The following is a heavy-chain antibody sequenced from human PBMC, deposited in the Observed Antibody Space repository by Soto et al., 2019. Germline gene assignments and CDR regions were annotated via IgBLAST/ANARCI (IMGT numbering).Heavy chain of an antibody. D-gene: IGHD6-13*01. J-gene: IGHJ6*02. V-gene: IGHV4-4*07. Sequence: QVQLQESGPGLVKPSETLSLTCTVSGGSISSYYWSWIRQPAGQGLEWIGRISTTETTNYNPSLNSRVSMSLDTSKSQVSLKLSSVTAADAAVYYCAGNIAAAGRRYYGMDVWGQGTTVTVSS. CDR3: AGNIAAAGRRYYGMDV. CDR1: GGSISSYY. CDR2: ISTTETT.